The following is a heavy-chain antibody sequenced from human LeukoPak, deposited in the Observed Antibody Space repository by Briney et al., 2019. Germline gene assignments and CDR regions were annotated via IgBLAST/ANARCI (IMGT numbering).Heavy chain of an antibody. D-gene: IGHD3-22*01. V-gene: IGHV3-23*01. CDR1: GFTFSSYG. CDR3: ASRSFYDSSGYPIDY. Sequence: PGGSLRLSCAASGFTFSSYGMSWVRQAPGKGLEWVSAISGSGGSTYYADSVKGRFTISRDNSRNTLYLQMNSLRAEDTAVYYCASRSFYDSSGYPIDYWGQGTLVTVSS. CDR2: ISGSGGST. J-gene: IGHJ4*02.